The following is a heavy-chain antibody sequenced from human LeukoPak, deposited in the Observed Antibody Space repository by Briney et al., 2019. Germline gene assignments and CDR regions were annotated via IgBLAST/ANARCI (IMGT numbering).Heavy chain of an antibody. CDR1: GGFFSGYY. J-gene: IGHJ4*02. Sequence: SETLSLTCAVYGGFFSGYYWSWIRQPPGKGLEWIGEINHSGSTNYNPSLNSRVTISVDTSKNQFSLKLSSVTAADTAVYYCARGPTGTPGYFDYWGQGTLVTVSS. V-gene: IGHV4-34*01. D-gene: IGHD1-1*01. CDR2: INHSGST. CDR3: ARGPTGTPGYFDY.